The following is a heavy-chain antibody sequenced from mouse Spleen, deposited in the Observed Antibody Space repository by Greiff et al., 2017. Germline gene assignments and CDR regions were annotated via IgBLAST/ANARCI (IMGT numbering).Heavy chain of an antibody. CDR3: ASYLDYFDY. J-gene: IGHJ2*01. CDR1: GFTFSSYA. V-gene: IGHV5-9-3*01. CDR2: ISSGGSYT. D-gene: IGHD2-1*01. Sequence: EVQLVESGGGLVKPGGSLKLSCAASGFTFSSYAMSWVRQTPEKRLEWVATISSGGSYTYYPDSVKGRFTISRDNAKNTLYLQMSSLRSEDTAMYYCASYLDYFDYWGQGTTLTVSS.